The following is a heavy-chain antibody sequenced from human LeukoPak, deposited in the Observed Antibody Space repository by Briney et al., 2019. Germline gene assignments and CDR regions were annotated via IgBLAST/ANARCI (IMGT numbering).Heavy chain of an antibody. CDR1: GFTFSSYW. J-gene: IGHJ4*02. D-gene: IGHD6-19*01. CDR2: INSNGRST. CDR3: AREGDPGIAVAGIGY. Sequence: GGSLRLSCAASGFTFSSYWMHWVRQAPGKGLVWVSRINSNGRSTSYADSARGRFTLSRDNAKNTLYLQMKSLRAEDTAVYYCAREGDPGIAVAGIGYWGRGTLVTVSS. V-gene: IGHV3-74*01.